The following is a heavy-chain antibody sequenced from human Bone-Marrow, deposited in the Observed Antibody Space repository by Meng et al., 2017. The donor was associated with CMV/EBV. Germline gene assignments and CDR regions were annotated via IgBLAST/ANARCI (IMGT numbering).Heavy chain of an antibody. V-gene: IGHV3-30*02. J-gene: IGHJ5*02. Sequence: GESLKISCAASGFTFSSYGMHWVRQAPGKGLEWVAFIRYDGSNKYYADSVKGRFTISRDNSKNTLYLQMNSLRAEDTAVYYCARARGSADWFDPWGQGTLVTVSS. CDR2: IRYDGSNK. CDR1: GFTFSSYG. CDR3: ARARGSADWFDP.